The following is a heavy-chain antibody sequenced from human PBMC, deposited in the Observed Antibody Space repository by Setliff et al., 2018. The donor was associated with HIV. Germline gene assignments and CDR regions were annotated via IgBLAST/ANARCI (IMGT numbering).Heavy chain of an antibody. D-gene: IGHD6-13*01. CDR3: TTMGADGSSWFGGYFDY. Sequence: PGGSLRLSCAASGFIFSGSAMHWVRQASGKGLEWVGRIRSKDNNYVTTYAASVKGRFTISRDDSENRLFLQMNSVKTEDTAVYYCTTMGADGSSWFGGYFDYWGPGILVTVSS. CDR1: GFIFSGSA. J-gene: IGHJ4*02. CDR2: IRSKDNNYVT. V-gene: IGHV3-73*01.